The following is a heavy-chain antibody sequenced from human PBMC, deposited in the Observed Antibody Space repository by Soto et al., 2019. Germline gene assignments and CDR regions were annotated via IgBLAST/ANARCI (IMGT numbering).Heavy chain of an antibody. CDR3: ARDRALPYSRKTGGVYYFDY. D-gene: IGHD6-13*01. CDR2: TYYRSKWYN. Sequence: SQTLSLTCAISGDSVSSNSAAWNWIRQSPSRGLEWLGRTYYRSKWYNDYAVSVKSRITINPDTSKNQFSPQLNSVTPEDTAVYYCARDRALPYSRKTGGVYYFDYWGQGTLVTVSS. CDR1: GDSVSSNSAA. V-gene: IGHV6-1*01. J-gene: IGHJ4*02.